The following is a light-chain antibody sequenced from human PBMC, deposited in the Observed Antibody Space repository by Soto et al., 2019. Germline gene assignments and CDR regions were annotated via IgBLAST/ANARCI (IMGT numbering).Light chain of an antibody. CDR3: QSYDSSLRIYV. CDR1: SSNIGASSD. V-gene: IGLV1-40*01. Sequence: ALAQAPSVSRAPGQRVTISFTWSSSNIGASSDIHWYRHLPGTAPQRLRYGSYNRPPGVPDRFSGSKSATSASLAITGLQAEDEADYYCQSYDSSLRIYVFGSGTKVTV. J-gene: IGLJ1*01. CDR2: GSY.